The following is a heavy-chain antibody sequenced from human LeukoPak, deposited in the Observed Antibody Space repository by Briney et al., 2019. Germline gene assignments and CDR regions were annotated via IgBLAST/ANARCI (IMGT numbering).Heavy chain of an antibody. D-gene: IGHD6-13*01. CDR2: IKSSGHT. CDR1: GDSISSTTYY. Sequence: PSETLSLTCAVSGDSISSTTYYWGWIRQPPGKGLEWIGSIKSSGHTYYNPSLKSRVTMSVDTSKNQFSLKLSSVTAANTAVYYCARVLYSSSWYYFDYWGQGTLVTVSS. J-gene: IGHJ4*02. CDR3: ARVLYSSSWYYFDY. V-gene: IGHV4-39*07.